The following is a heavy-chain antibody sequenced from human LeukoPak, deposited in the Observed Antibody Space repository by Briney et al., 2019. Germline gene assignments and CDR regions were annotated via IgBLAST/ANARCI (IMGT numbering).Heavy chain of an antibody. D-gene: IGHD5-18*01. J-gene: IGHJ4*02. CDR3: AKEGSGDTANGFDY. V-gene: IGHV3-23*01. CDR1: GFTFSNYA. Sequence: GSLRLSCAASGFTFSNYAMSWVRQAPGKGLEWVSGIRGSGVGTYYADSVKGRFTISRDNPKNTLYLQMNSLRAEDTAVYYCAKEGSGDTANGFDYWGQGTPVTVSS. CDR2: IRGSGVGT.